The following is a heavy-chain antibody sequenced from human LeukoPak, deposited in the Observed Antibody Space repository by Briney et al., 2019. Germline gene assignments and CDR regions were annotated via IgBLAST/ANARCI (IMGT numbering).Heavy chain of an antibody. J-gene: IGHJ4*02. CDR1: GYSFTNHW. CDR3: ARLGDNSGDY. V-gene: IGHV5-51*01. Sequence: GESLRISRKGSGYSFTNHWISWVRQMPGKGLEWMGIIYPVDSHTRYSPSFQGQVTISADKSITTAYLQWSSLKASDTAMYYCARLGDNSGDYWGRGTLVTVSS. D-gene: IGHD4-23*01. CDR2: IYPVDSHT.